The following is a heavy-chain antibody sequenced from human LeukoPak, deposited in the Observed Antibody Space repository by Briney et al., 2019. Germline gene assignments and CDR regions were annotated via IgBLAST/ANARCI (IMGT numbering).Heavy chain of an antibody. Sequence: GGSLRLSCAASGFTFSSYWMHWVRQAPGKGLVWVSRINSDGSSTSYADSVKGRFTISRDNAKNTLYLQMNSLRAEDTAVYYCARDTAGARYSSSWFGFDYWGQGTLVTVSS. CDR2: INSDGSST. D-gene: IGHD6-13*01. V-gene: IGHV3-74*01. J-gene: IGHJ4*02. CDR3: ARDTAGARYSSSWFGFDY. CDR1: GFTFSSYW.